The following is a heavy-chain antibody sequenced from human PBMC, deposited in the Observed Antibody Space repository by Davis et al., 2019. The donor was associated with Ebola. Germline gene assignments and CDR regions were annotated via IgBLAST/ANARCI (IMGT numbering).Heavy chain of an antibody. J-gene: IGHJ4*02. V-gene: IGHV3-74*01. CDR1: AFISSNSW. D-gene: IGHD3-16*01. CDR3: ARVGGEGEPDY. CDR2: INRDGTTT. Sequence: HTGGSLRLSCAASAFISSNSWMSWVRQGPGEGLVWVSHINRDGTTTNYADSVKGRFTISRDNSKNTLYLQMNSLRAEDTAVYYCARVGGEGEPDYWGQGTLVTVSS.